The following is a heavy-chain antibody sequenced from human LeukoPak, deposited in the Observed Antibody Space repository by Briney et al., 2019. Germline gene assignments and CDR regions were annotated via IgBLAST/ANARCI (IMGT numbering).Heavy chain of an antibody. D-gene: IGHD3-22*01. CDR1: GFTFSNYA. CDR3: AKDHHYYDSSGYFYDSRYFGY. CDR2: ISGSGDST. J-gene: IGHJ4*02. Sequence: GGSLRLSCAASGFTFSNYAMSWVRQAPGKGLEWVSAISGSGDSTYYTDSVKGRFTISRDNSKNTLYLQMNSLSAEDTAVYYCAKDHHYYDSSGYFYDSRYFGYWGQGTLVTVSS. V-gene: IGHV3-23*01.